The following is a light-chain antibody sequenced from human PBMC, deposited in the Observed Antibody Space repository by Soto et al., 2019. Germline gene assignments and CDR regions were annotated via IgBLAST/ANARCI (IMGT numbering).Light chain of an antibody. Sequence: QSVLTQPHSASETPGQRVTISCSGSSSNIGSNYVYWHQHLPGTAPRPLIYKNDQRPSGVPDRFSGSKSGTSASLAISGLRPEYESDYYCVTWDFRLSARVFGGGTKVTVL. CDR2: KND. CDR3: VTWDFRLSARV. J-gene: IGLJ3*02. V-gene: IGLV1-47*01. CDR1: SSNIGSNY.